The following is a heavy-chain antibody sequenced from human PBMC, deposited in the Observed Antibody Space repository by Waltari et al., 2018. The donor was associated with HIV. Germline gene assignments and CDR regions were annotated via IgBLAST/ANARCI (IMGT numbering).Heavy chain of an antibody. V-gene: IGHV4-34*01. CDR1: GVSFSGYY. J-gene: IGHJ4*02. D-gene: IGHD1-26*01. Sequence: QVQLQQWGAGLLKPSETLAFTCAVYGVSFSGYYWCWSRQPPGKGLEWIGESNHSGSTNYNPSLKSRVTISVDTSKNQFSLKLSSVTAADTAVYYCARGFFSGSYGVDYWGQGTLVTVSS. CDR3: ARGFFSGSYGVDY. CDR2: SNHSGST.